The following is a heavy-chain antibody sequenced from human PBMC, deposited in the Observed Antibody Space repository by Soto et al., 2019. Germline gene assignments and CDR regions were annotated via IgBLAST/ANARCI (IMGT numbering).Heavy chain of an antibody. V-gene: IGHV4-61*01. Sequence: SETLSLTCTVSGGSVRSGSYYWSWIRQPPGKGLEWIGYIYYSGSTNYNPSLKSRVTISVDTSKNQFSLKLSSVTAADTAVYYCARERTLQSVGGIFAVPDYWGQGTLVTVSS. D-gene: IGHD2-15*01. CDR3: ARERTLQSVGGIFAVPDY. J-gene: IGHJ4*02. CDR1: GGSVRSGSYY. CDR2: IYYSGST.